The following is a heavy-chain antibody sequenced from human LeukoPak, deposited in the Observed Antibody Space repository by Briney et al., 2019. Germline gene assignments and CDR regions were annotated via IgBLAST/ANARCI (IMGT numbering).Heavy chain of an antibody. D-gene: IGHD6-19*01. Sequence: GESLKISCKGSGYSVTSYLICWVRQMPGKGLEWRGIIYPGDSDTRYSPSFQGQFTISADKSISTDYLQWSSLKASDTAMYYCATSARNGAVAGTHLDGIWGQGTMVTVSS. CDR1: GYSVTSYL. J-gene: IGHJ3*02. V-gene: IGHV5-51*01. CDR2: IYPGDSDT. CDR3: ATSARNGAVAGTHLDGI.